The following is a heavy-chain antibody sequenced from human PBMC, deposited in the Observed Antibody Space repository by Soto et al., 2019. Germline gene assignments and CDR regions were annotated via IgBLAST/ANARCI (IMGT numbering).Heavy chain of an antibody. CDR1: GFTFSSYS. Sequence: ESGGGLVKPGGSLRLSCAASGFTFSSYSMNWVPQAPGKGLEWVSSISSSSSYIYYADSVKGRFTISRDNAKNSLYLQMNSLRAEDTAVYYCAKEAGELSTRSFDYWGQGTLVTVSS. J-gene: IGHJ4*02. CDR3: AKEAGELSTRSFDY. V-gene: IGHV3-21*01. CDR2: ISSSSSYI. D-gene: IGHD3-16*02.